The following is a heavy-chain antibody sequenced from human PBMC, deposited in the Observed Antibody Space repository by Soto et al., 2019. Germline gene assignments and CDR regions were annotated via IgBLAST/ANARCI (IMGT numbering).Heavy chain of an antibody. D-gene: IGHD3-16*02. CDR1: GFTFNSYN. Sequence: QEQLVESGGDVVQPGRSLRLSCAAAGFTFNSYNMHWVRPAPGKGPGWVAVISYNGDNQYYLDSVKGRFTISRDNPNKSLYLEMHSLSPEDTAVYFCATNSRGFGYQGDMDVWGQGTTVIVSS. J-gene: IGHJ6*02. CDR3: ATNSRGFGYQGDMDV. CDR2: ISYNGDNQ. V-gene: IGHV3-30*03.